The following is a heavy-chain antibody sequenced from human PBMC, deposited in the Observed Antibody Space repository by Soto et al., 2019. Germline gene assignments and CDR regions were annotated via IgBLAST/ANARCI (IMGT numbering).Heavy chain of an antibody. CDR3: AKGDHVTTGYYYYYGMDV. J-gene: IGHJ6*02. V-gene: IGHV3-23*01. CDR2: ISGSGGST. D-gene: IGHD4-4*01. Sequence: EVQLLESGGGLVQPGGSLRLSCAASGFTFSSYAMSWVRQAPGKGLEWVSAISGSGGSTYYADSVKGRFTISRDNSKNTLYLQMNSLRAEDTAVYYCAKGDHVTTGYYYYYGMDVWGQGTTVTVSS. CDR1: GFTFSSYA.